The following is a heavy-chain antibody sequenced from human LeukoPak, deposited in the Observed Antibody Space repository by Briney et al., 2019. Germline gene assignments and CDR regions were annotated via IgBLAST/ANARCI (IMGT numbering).Heavy chain of an antibody. Sequence: SVKVSCKASGFTFTSSAMQWVRQARGQRLEWIGWIVVGSGNTNYAQKFQERVTITRDMSTSTAYMELSSLRSEDTAVYYCASEGYGSGSYYNLHAFDIWGQGTMVTVSS. D-gene: IGHD3-10*01. CDR3: ASEGYGSGSYYNLHAFDI. CDR2: IVVGSGNT. CDR1: GFTFTSSA. V-gene: IGHV1-58*02. J-gene: IGHJ3*02.